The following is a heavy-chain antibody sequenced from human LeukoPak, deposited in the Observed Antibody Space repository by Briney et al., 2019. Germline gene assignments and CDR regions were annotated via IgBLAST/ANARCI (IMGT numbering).Heavy chain of an antibody. CDR1: GGTFSSYA. CDR3: ARVGGGYSYEGIDY. J-gene: IGHJ4*02. V-gene: IGHV1-69*01. D-gene: IGHD5-18*01. CDR2: IIPIFGTA. Sequence: SVKVSCKASGGTFSSYAISWVRQAPGQGLEWVGGIIPIFGTANYAQKFQGRVTITADESTSTAYMELSSLRSEDTAVYYCARVGGGYSYEGIDYWGQGTLVTVSS.